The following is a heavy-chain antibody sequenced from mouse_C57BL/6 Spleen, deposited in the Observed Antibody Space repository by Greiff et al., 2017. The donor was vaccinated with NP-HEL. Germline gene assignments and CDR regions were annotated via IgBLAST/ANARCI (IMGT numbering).Heavy chain of an antibody. CDR1: GYTFTSYG. V-gene: IGHV1-81*01. CDR3: ARKYGYDVGWYFGG. J-gene: IGHJ1*03. D-gene: IGHD2-2*01. CDR2: IYPRSGNT. Sequence: QVQLKESGAELARPGASVKLSCKASGYTFTSYGISWVKQRTGQGLEWIGEIYPRSGNTYYNEKFKGKATLTADKSSSTAYMELRSLTSEDSAVYFCARKYGYDVGWYFGGWGTGTTVTVSS.